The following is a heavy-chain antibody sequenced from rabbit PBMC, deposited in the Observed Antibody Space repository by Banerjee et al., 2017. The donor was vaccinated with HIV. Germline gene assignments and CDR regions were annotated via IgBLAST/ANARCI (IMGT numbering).Heavy chain of an antibody. Sequence: QSLEESGGDLVKPGASLILTCKASGFDLSDYYYMCWVRQAPGKGLEWIGIIYADKGSADYANWVNGRFTISKTSSTTVTLQMTSLTAADTATYFCARDLAAVTGWNFGLWGQGTLVTVS. CDR3: ARDLAAVTGWNFGL. J-gene: IGHJ3*01. D-gene: IGHD7-1*01. CDR2: IYADKGSA. V-gene: IGHV1S40*01. CDR1: GFDLSDYYY.